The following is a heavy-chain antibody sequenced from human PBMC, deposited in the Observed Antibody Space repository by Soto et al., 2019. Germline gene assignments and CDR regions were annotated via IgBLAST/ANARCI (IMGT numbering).Heavy chain of an antibody. J-gene: IGHJ4*02. CDR2: MNPNSGNT. CDR3: ASATNYYGDRH. Sequence: QVQLVQSGAEVKKPGASVKVSCKASGYTFTSYDINWGRQATGQGLEWMGWMNPNSGNTGYAQKFQGRVTMTRSTCISTAYMELSSLRCEDTAVYYCASATNYYGDRHWGQGPLVTVSS. D-gene: IGHD4-17*01. V-gene: IGHV1-8*01. CDR1: GYTFTSYD.